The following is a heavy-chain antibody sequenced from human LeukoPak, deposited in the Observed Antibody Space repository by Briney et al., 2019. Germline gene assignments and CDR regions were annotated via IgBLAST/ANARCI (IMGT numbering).Heavy chain of an antibody. D-gene: IGHD5-18*01. CDR1: GFTFSGSA. Sequence: GGSLRLSCAASGFTFSGSAMHWVRQASGKGLEWVGRIRSKANSYATAYAASVKGRFTISRDDSKNTAYLQMNSLKTEDTAVYYCTRGIQLWPNDAFDIWGQGTMVTVSS. CDR2: IRSKANSYAT. J-gene: IGHJ3*02. V-gene: IGHV3-73*01. CDR3: TRGIQLWPNDAFDI.